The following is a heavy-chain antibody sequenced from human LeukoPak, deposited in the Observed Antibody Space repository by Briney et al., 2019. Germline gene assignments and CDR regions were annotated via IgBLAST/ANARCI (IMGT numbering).Heavy chain of an antibody. CDR2: ISGSGGST. Sequence: GGSLRLSCAASGFTFSSYGMSWVRQAPGKGLEWVTAISGSGGSTYYADSVKGRFTISRDNSKSTLSLQMNSLRAEDTAVYYCAKAVGYCSGGSCYTDYWGQGTLVTVSS. CDR3: AKAVGYCSGGSCYTDY. V-gene: IGHV3-23*01. J-gene: IGHJ4*02. D-gene: IGHD2-15*01. CDR1: GFTFSSYG.